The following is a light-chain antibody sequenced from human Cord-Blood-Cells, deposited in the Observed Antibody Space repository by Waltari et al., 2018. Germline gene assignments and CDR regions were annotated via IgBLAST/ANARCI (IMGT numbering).Light chain of an antibody. CDR1: RRVGDVYHL. CDR3: CSSAGRSTYWV. Sequence: APTQPASVFLCAATTTPISCTETRRVGDVYHLVSWYQQHPGKAPKLMIYEGSKRPSGVAKRLSGCRAGITASLKIAGLQAGDEADYYCCSSAGRSTYWVVGGGPKLTVV. V-gene: IGLV2-23*01. CDR2: EGS. J-gene: IGLJ3*02.